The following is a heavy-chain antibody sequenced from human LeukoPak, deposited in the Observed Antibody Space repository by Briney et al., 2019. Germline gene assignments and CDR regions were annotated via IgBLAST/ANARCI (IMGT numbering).Heavy chain of an antibody. V-gene: IGHV3-11*01. CDR3: ARGAPEYSSSWYAMAEKYYYYYYGMDV. Sequence: PRGSLRLSCAASGFTFSDYYMSWIRQAPGKGLEWVSYISSSGSTIYYADSVKGRFTISRDNAKNSLYLQMNSLRAEDTAVYYCARGAPEYSSSWYAMAEKYYYYYYGMDVWGQGTTVTVSS. D-gene: IGHD6-13*01. J-gene: IGHJ6*02. CDR1: GFTFSDYY. CDR2: ISSSGSTI.